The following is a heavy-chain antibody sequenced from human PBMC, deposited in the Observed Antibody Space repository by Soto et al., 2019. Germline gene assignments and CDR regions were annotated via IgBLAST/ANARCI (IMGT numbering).Heavy chain of an antibody. CDR2: ISGGSDYI. V-gene: IGHV3-21*01. D-gene: IGHD2-15*01. J-gene: IGHJ5*02. CDR3: VRDGNKFGNWFDP. Sequence: GGSLRLSCAASGVTFDSYSMNWIRQAPGKGLEWVSSISGGSDYIYYADSVRGRFTISRDNSQKSLYLQMNSLRDEDTAIYYCVRDGNKFGNWFDPWGQGTLVTVSS. CDR1: GVTFDSYS.